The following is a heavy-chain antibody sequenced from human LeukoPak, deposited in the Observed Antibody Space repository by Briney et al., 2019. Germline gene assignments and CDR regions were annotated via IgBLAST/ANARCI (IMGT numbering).Heavy chain of an antibody. D-gene: IGHD2-2*01. CDR2: IYSGGST. V-gene: IGHV3-66*04. CDR1: GFTVSSNY. CDR3: AKPGGSYCSSTSCRYYFDY. Sequence: GGSLRLSCAASGFTVSSNYMSWVRQAPGKGLEWVSVIYSGGSTYYADSVKGRFTISRDNSKNTLYLQMNSLRAEDTAVYYCAKPGGSYCSSTSCRYYFDYWGQGTLVTVSS. J-gene: IGHJ4*02.